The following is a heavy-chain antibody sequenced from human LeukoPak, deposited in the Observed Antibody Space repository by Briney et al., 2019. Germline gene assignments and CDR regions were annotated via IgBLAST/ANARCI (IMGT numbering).Heavy chain of an antibody. Sequence: PGGSLRLSCAASGFTFSSYAMHWVRQAPGKGLLWVSRINSDGKTTTYADSVKGRFTISRDNAKNTLYLQMNSLRVEDTAVYYCARVDNWNDGGYWGQGTLVTVSS. CDR3: ARVDNWNDGGY. CDR2: INSDGKTT. J-gene: IGHJ4*02. V-gene: IGHV3-74*01. CDR1: GFTFSSYA. D-gene: IGHD1-20*01.